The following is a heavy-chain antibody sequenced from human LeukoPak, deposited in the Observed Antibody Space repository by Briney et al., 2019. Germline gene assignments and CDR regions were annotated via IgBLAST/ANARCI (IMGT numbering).Heavy chain of an antibody. CDR2: IYSSGST. D-gene: IGHD6-6*01. V-gene: IGHV4-59*01. CDR3: ARVAARDNYYYYYMDV. J-gene: IGHJ6*03. Sequence: PSETLSLTCTVSGGSLSSYYWSWIRQPPGKGLEWIGYIYSSGSTSYNPSLGSRVTLSVDTSKNQFFLILSTITAADTAVYYCARVAARDNYYYYYMDVWGKGTTVTVSS. CDR1: GGSLSSYY.